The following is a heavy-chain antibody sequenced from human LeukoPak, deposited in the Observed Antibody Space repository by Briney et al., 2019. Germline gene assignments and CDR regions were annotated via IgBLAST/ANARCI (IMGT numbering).Heavy chain of an antibody. CDR3: AKAAQRITMIVVVPPPDY. D-gene: IGHD3-22*01. CDR2: ISGSGGST. J-gene: IGHJ4*02. Sequence: GGSLRLSCAASGFTFSTYAMSWVRQAPGKGLEWVSTISGSGGSTYYADSVKGRFTISRDNSKNTLYLQMNSLRAEDTAVYYCAKAAQRITMIVVVPPPDYWGQGTLVTVSS. CDR1: GFTFSTYA. V-gene: IGHV3-23*01.